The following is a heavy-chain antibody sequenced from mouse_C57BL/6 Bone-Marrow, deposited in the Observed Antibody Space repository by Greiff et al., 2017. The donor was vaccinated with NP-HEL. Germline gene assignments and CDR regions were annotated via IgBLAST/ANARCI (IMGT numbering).Heavy chain of an antibody. CDR3: ARGGFTTGYAMDY. CDR2: ISSGSSTI. V-gene: IGHV5-17*01. CDR1: GFTFSDYG. D-gene: IGHD4-1*01. J-gene: IGHJ4*01. Sequence: EVKLVESGGGLVKPGWSLKLSCAASGFTFSDYGMHWVRQAPEKGLEWVAYISSGSSTIYYADTVKGRFTISRDNAKNTLFLQMTSLRSEDTAMYYCARGGFTTGYAMDYWGQGTSVTVSS.